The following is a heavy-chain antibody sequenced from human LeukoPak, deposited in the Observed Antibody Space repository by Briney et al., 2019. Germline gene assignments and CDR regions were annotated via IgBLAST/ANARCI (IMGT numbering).Heavy chain of an antibody. J-gene: IGHJ4*02. Sequence: SETLSLTCTVSGGSISSYYWSWIRQPPGKGLEWIGYIYYSGSTYYNPSLTSRVTISVDTSKNQFSLKLSSVTAADTAVYYCARAEAYSGYGSFDYWGQGTLVTVSS. D-gene: IGHD5-12*01. CDR1: GGSISSYY. CDR2: IYYSGST. CDR3: ARAEAYSGYGSFDY. V-gene: IGHV4-59*08.